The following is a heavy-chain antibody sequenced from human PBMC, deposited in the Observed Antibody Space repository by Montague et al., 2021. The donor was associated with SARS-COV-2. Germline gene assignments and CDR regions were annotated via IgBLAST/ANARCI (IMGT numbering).Heavy chain of an antibody. Sequence: CAISGDSVSNNSAASDWIRHDPSTGLELLGRTYYRSKWYNDYAVXXKSRITINPDTSKNQFSLQLNSVTPEDTAMYYCASGRMVPYSSSWTTLYYYYGMDVWGQGTTVTVSS. CDR3: ASGRMVPYSSSWTTLYYYYGMDV. D-gene: IGHD6-13*01. V-gene: IGHV6-1*01. J-gene: IGHJ6*02. CDR1: GDSVSNNSAA. CDR2: TYYRSKWYN.